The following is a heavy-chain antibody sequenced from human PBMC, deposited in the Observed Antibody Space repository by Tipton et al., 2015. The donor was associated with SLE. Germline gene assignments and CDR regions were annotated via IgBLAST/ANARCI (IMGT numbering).Heavy chain of an antibody. CDR3: AKGSMDSGSSLDY. CDR1: GFTFSSYS. D-gene: IGHD1-26*01. Sequence: SLRLSCAASGFTFSSYSMNWVRQAPGKGLEWVSSISSSSSYIYYADSVRGRFTISRDNAKNSLYLQMNSLRAEDTAVYYCAKGSMDSGSSLDYWGQGTLVTVSS. J-gene: IGHJ4*02. CDR2: ISSSSSYI. V-gene: IGHV3-21*03.